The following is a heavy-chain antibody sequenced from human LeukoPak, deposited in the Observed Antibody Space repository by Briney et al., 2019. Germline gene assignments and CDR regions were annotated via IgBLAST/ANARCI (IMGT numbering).Heavy chain of an antibody. CDR3: ARDRGGQGWFGELLLDYFDY. D-gene: IGHD3-10*01. Sequence: GGSLRLSCVVSGFTFSSNAMSWVRQAAGKGLEWVSAISGSGGSTYYADSVKGRFTISRDNSKNTLYLQMNSLRAEDTAVYYCARDRGGQGWFGELLLDYFDYWGQGTLVTVSS. V-gene: IGHV3-23*01. CDR2: ISGSGGST. J-gene: IGHJ4*02. CDR1: GFTFSSNA.